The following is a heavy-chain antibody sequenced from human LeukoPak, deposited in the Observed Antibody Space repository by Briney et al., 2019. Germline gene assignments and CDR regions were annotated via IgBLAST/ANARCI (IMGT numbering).Heavy chain of an antibody. D-gene: IGHD3-22*01. CDR2: MNPNSGNT. CDR3: ARGDYDSSGYVDY. Sequence: ASEKVSCKASGYTFTSYDINWVRQATGQGLEWMGWMNPNSGNTGYAQKFQGRVTITRNTSISTAYMELSSLRSEDTAVYYCARGDYDSSGYVDYWGQGTLVTVSS. CDR1: GYTFTSYD. J-gene: IGHJ4*02. V-gene: IGHV1-8*03.